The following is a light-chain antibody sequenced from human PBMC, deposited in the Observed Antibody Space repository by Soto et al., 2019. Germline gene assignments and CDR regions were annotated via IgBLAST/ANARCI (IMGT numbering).Light chain of an antibody. V-gene: IGKV3-11*01. J-gene: IGKJ3*01. Sequence: EIVLTQSPATLSLSPGDTATLSCRASQSVSSLLAWYQHKPPQAPRLLIHGASNRATGIPARFGGSGSGTEFTLTISSLEPDDSAVYYCQQRSHSPFTFGPGTKVDIK. CDR2: GAS. CDR1: QSVSSL. CDR3: QQRSHSPFT.